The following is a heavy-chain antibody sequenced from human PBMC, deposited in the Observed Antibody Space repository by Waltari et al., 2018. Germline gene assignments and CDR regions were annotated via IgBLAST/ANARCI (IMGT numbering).Heavy chain of an antibody. V-gene: IGHV4-38-2*01. CDR2: MFHSGST. J-gene: IGHJ4*02. D-gene: IGHD3-10*01. CDR3: ARWTVSSGGHFDC. Sequence: QVQLLESGPGLVKPSETLSLTCAVSGFSISSGYYWGWIRQAPGKGLEWIASMFHSGSTNYNPSLKSRVTISLDTSKNQVSLRLSSVTATDTAVYYCARWTVSSGGHFDCWGQGILVTVSS. CDR1: GFSISSGYY.